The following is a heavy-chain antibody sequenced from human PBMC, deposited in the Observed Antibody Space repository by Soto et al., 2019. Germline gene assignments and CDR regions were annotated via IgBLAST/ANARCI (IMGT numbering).Heavy chain of an antibody. J-gene: IGHJ3*02. CDR2: IWYDGSNK. D-gene: IGHD3-22*01. CDR3: ARGPKYYYDSSGYYYDDAFDI. Sequence: PGGSLRLSCAASGFTFSSYGMHWVRQAPGKGLEWVAVIWYDGSNKYYADSVKGRFTISRDNSKNTLYLQMNSLRAEDTAVYYCARGPKYYYDSSGYYYDDAFDIWGQGTMVTVSS. CDR1: GFTFSSYG. V-gene: IGHV3-33*01.